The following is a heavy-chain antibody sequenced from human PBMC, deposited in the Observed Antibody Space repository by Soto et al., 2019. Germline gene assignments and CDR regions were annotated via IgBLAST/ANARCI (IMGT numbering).Heavy chain of an antibody. V-gene: IGHV3-30-3*01. Sequence: WGSLRLSCAASGFTFSSFAMHWVRQAPGKGLEWVAVMSYDGSNKYYADSVKGRFTISRDNSKNTVYLQMNSLRAEDTAAYYCARPRGFGVIINFFDYWGQGTLVTVSS. CDR2: MSYDGSNK. CDR1: GFTFSSFA. D-gene: IGHD3-3*01. CDR3: ARPRGFGVIINFFDY. J-gene: IGHJ4*02.